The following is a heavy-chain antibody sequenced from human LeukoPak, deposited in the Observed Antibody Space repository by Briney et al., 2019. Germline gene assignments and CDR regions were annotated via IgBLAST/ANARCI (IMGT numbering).Heavy chain of an antibody. CDR2: INPSGGST. J-gene: IGHJ4*02. CDR1: GYTFTSYY. V-gene: IGHV1-46*01. CDR3: ARVTVGSSGPSYYFDY. D-gene: IGHD6-19*01. Sequence: ASVKVSCKASGYTFTSYYMHWVRQAPGQGLEWMGIINPSGGSTSYAQKFQGRVTMTRDTSTSTVYMELSSLRSEDTAVYYCARVTVGSSGPSYYFDYWSQGTLVTVSS.